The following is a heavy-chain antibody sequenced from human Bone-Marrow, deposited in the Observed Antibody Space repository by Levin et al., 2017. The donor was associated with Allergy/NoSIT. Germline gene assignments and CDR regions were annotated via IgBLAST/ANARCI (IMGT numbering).Heavy chain of an antibody. D-gene: IGHD2/OR15-2a*01. V-gene: IGHV3-23*05. Sequence: GESLKISCTASGFTFGSYAMNWVRQAPGKGLEWVAAISYTGKSTYYADSVEGRFTISRDNSGNTVFLQMDSLRAEDTAVYYCAKATRADSCDGTSCNIYYYYSLDVWGQGTTVTVSS. CDR2: ISYTGKST. CDR1: GFTFGSYA. CDR3: AKATRADSCDGTSCNIYYYYSLDV. J-gene: IGHJ6*02.